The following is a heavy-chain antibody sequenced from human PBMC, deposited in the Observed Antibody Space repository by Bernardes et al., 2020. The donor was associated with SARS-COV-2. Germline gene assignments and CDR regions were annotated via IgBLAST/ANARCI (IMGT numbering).Heavy chain of an antibody. Sequence: GRSLRLSCAASGFTFGNACFHWVRQAPGKGLVWVSRINRDGSSTNYADSVKGRFTISRDNAKNMLFLQMSGLRTEATALYYCARYLGYSTTGVCSPWGQGSLVTVAS. CDR2: INRDGSST. V-gene: IGHV3-74*01. CDR1: GFTFGNAC. CDR3: ARYLGYSTTGVCSP. J-gene: IGHJ5*02. D-gene: IGHD2-8*01.